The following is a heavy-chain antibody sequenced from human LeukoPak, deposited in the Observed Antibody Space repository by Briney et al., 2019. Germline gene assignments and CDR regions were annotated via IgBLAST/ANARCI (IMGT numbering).Heavy chain of an antibody. D-gene: IGHD2-15*01. J-gene: IGHJ4*02. V-gene: IGHV1-3*03. CDR3: ARDGGYCSGGSCYNYFDY. Sequence: ASVKVSCKASGYTFTSYAMHWVRQAPGQRLEWMGWINAGNGNTKYSQEFQGRVTITRDTSASTAYMELSSLRSEDMAVYYCARDGGYCSGGSCYNYFDYWGQGTLVTVSS. CDR2: INAGNGNT. CDR1: GYTFTSYA.